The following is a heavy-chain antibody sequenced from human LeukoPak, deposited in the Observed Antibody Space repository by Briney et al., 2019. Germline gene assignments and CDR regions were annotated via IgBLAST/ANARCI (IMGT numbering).Heavy chain of an antibody. D-gene: IGHD4-17*01. CDR3: ASGGYDYGDYGPDY. V-gene: IGHV4-30-4*01. J-gene: IGHJ4*02. CDR2: IYYSGST. Sequence: SETLSLTCTVSGGSISSGDYYWSWIRQPPGKGLEWIGYIYYSGSTYYNPSLKSRVTISVDTSKNQFSLKLNSVTAADTAVYYCASGGYDYGDYGPDYWGQGTLVTVSS. CDR1: GGSISSGDYY.